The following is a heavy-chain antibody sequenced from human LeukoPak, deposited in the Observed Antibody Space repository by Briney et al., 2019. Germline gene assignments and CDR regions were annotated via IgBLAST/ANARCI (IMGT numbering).Heavy chain of an antibody. V-gene: IGHV1-24*01. D-gene: IGHD4-23*01. CDR2: FDPEDGET. J-gene: IGHJ4*02. CDR1: GYTLTELS. CDR3: ARALDYGGNSAGY. Sequence: GASVKVSCKVSGYTLTELSMHWVRQAPGKGLEWMGGFDPEDGETIYAQKFQGRVTMTRNTSISTAYMELSSLRSEDTAVYYCARALDYGGNSAGYWGQGTLVTVSS.